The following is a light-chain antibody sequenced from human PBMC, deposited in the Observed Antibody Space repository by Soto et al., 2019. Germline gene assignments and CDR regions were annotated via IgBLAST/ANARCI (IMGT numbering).Light chain of an antibody. CDR3: QQYNNYPRT. Sequence: DIQMTQSPSTLSASVGDRVTITCRASQSMSTWLAWYQQKPGKAPKLLIYKASSLESGVPSRFSGSGSGTEFTLTISSLQPDDFAPYYCQQYNNYPRTFGGGTEVEIK. J-gene: IGKJ4*01. CDR2: KAS. V-gene: IGKV1-5*03. CDR1: QSMSTW.